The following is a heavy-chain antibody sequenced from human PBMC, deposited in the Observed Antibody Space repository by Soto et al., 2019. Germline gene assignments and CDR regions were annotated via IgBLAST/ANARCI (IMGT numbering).Heavy chain of an antibody. J-gene: IGHJ4*02. CDR1: GFTVSSNY. D-gene: IGHD3-22*01. CDR2: IYSGGST. CDR3: ARDFRLTDYFDY. Sequence: PGGSLRLSCAAPGFTVSSNYMSWVRQAPGKGLEWVSVIYSGGSTYYADSVKGRFTISRDNSKNTLYLQMNSLRAEDTAVYYCARDFRLTDYFDYWGQGTLVTVSS. V-gene: IGHV3-66*01.